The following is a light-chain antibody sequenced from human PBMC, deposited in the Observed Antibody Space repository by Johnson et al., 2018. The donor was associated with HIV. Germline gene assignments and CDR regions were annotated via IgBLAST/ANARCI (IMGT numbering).Light chain of an antibody. Sequence: QSVLTQPPSVSAAPGQKVTISCSGSSSNIGNNYVSWYQQLPGTAPKLLIYENTKRPSGIPDRFSGSKSGTSATLGITGLQTGDEADYYCGTWDSSLSAGVFGTGTTVPVL. CDR2: ENT. V-gene: IGLV1-51*02. J-gene: IGLJ1*01. CDR1: SSNIGNNY. CDR3: GTWDSSLSAGV.